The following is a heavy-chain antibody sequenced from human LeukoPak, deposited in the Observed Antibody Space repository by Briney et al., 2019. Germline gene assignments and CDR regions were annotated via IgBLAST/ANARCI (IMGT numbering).Heavy chain of an antibody. CDR3: AREGGPTVTSFDY. CDR1: GGSISDNDYS. Sequence: PSETLSLTCNVSGGSISDNDYSWDWIRQPPGKGLEWMGCIHYSGSTYYNPSLKSRVTISVDTSKNQFSLKLNSVTAADTAVYYCAREGGPTVTSFDYWAQGTLVTVSS. CDR2: IHYSGST. D-gene: IGHD4-17*01. J-gene: IGHJ4*02. V-gene: IGHV4-39*07.